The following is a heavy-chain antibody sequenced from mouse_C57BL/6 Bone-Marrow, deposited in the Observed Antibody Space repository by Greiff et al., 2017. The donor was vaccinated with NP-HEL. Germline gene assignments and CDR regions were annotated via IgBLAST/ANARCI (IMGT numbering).Heavy chain of an antibody. D-gene: IGHD1-1*01. J-gene: IGHJ3*01. V-gene: IGHV5-9*01. CDR1: GFTFSSYT. CDR2: ISGGGGNN. Sequence: EVMLVESGGGLVKPGGSLKLSCAASGFTFSSYTMSWVRQTPEKRLEWVATISGGGGNNYYPDSVKGRFTISRDNAKNTLYLQMSSLRSEDTALYYCARQAPSSYGFAYWGQGTLVTVSA. CDR3: ARQAPSSYGFAY.